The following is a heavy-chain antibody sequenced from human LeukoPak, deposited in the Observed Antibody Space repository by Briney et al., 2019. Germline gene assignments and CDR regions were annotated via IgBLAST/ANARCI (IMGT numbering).Heavy chain of an antibody. J-gene: IGHJ3*02. V-gene: IGHV1-46*01. Sequence: ASLKVSCKASGDTLTSYYMHWVRQAPGQGREWMGIINPSGGSTTYAQKFQGRVTMTRDTSTSTVYMELRRLRSEDTAVYYCAREGIAVALGGAFDIWGQGTMVTVSS. CDR3: AREGIAVALGGAFDI. D-gene: IGHD6-19*01. CDR1: GDTLTSYY. CDR2: INPSGGST.